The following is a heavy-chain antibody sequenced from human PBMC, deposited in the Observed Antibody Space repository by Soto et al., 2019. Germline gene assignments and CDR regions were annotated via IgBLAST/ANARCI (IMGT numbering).Heavy chain of an antibody. J-gene: IGHJ4*02. CDR1: GGSISSYY. V-gene: IGHV4-59*04. CDR2: FHSSGAT. D-gene: IGHD6-25*01. Sequence: SETLSLTCTVSGGSISSYYWSWIRQPPGKGLEWIGYFHSSGATYKDPSLKSRVTISVDTSKNQISLKLDSVTAADTAVYYCATLPATTILTDYWGQGTLVTVSS. CDR3: ATLPATTILTDY.